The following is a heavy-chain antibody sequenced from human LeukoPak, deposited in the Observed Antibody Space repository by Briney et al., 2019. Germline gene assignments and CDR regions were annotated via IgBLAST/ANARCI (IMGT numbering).Heavy chain of an antibody. Sequence: GGSLRLSCAASGFTFSSYGMHWVRQAPGKGLEWVAFIRYDGSNKYYADSVKGRFTISRDNSKNTLYLQMNSLRAEDTAVYYCAKDSRPLRNYYDSSPFDYWGQGTLVTVSS. CDR1: GFTFSSYG. V-gene: IGHV3-30*02. CDR2: IRYDGSNK. D-gene: IGHD3-22*01. CDR3: AKDSRPLRNYYDSSPFDY. J-gene: IGHJ4*02.